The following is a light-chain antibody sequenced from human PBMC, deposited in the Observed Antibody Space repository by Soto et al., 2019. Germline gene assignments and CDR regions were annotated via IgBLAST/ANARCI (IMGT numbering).Light chain of an antibody. CDR2: EVT. CDR3: GSYSSTTTREV. Sequence: QSALAQPASVSGSPGQSITISCTGASSDVGGYDFVSWYQHHPGTPPKLIIYEVTHRPSGVSHRFSGSKSASTASLTISGLXVEDEADYFWGSYSSTTTREVFGTGTKVTVL. V-gene: IGLV2-14*01. J-gene: IGLJ1*01. CDR1: SSDVGGYDF.